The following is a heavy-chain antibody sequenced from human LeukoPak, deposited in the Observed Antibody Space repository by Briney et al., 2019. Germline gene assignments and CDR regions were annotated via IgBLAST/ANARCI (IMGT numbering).Heavy chain of an antibody. J-gene: IGHJ4*02. CDR3: ARGYFTDYDFWSGYYFY. CDR1: GGSISSSSYY. CDR2: IYYSGAT. D-gene: IGHD3-3*01. Sequence: SETLSLTCTVSGGSISSSSYYWGWIRQSPGKGLGWIGSIYYSGATYYNPSLKSRVTISADTSKNQFSLKLSSVTAADTAVYYCARGYFTDYDFWSGYYFYWGQGTLVTVSS. V-gene: IGHV4-39*07.